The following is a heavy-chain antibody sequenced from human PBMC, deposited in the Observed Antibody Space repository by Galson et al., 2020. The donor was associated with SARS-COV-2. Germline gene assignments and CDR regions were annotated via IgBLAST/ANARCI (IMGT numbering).Heavy chain of an antibody. CDR1: GFTFSSYS. J-gene: IGHJ4*02. D-gene: IGHD2-2*01. Sequence: NSGGSLRLSCAASGFTFSSYSMNWVRQAPGKGLEWVSSISSSSSYIYYADSVKGRFTISRDNAKNSLYLQMNSLRAEDTAVYYCARDWVGYCSSTSCYAGLYYIDYWGQGTLVTVSS. CDR2: ISSSSSYI. V-gene: IGHV3-21*01. CDR3: ARDWVGYCSSTSCYAGLYYIDY.